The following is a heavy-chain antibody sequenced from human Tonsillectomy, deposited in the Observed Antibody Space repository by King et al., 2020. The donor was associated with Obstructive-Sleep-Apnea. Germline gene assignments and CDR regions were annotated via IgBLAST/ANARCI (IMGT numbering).Heavy chain of an antibody. J-gene: IGHJ4*02. CDR1: GYTFTSYA. CDR2: INAGNGNT. CDR3: ARNYDILTGYDY. Sequence: QLVQSGAEVKKPGASVKVSCKASGYTFTSYAMHWVRQAPGQRLEWMGWINAGNGNTKYSQKFQGRVTIIRDTSASTAYMELSSLRSEGTAVYYCARNYDILTGYDYWGQGTLVTVSP. D-gene: IGHD3-9*01. V-gene: IGHV1-3*01.